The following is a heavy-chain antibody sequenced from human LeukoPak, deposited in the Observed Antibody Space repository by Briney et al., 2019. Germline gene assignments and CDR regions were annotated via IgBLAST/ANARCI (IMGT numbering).Heavy chain of an antibody. CDR3: ARRKRGMGSGSYSFDY. J-gene: IGHJ4*02. CDR1: GGSFSGYY. D-gene: IGHD3-10*01. V-gene: IGHV4-34*01. CDR2: INHSGST. Sequence: PSETLSLTCAVYGGSFSGYYWSWIRQPPGKGLEWIGEINHSGSTNYNPSLKSRVTISVDTSKNQFSLKLSSVTAADTAVYYCARRKRGMGSGSYSFDYWGQGTLVTVSS.